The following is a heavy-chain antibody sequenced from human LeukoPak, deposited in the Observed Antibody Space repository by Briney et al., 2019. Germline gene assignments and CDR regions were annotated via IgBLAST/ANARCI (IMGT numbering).Heavy chain of an antibody. Sequence: GGSMRLSCVASGFTFSRYAMSWVRQAPGKGLEWVSAISGSGGSTYYADSVKGRFTISSDNSKNTLYLQMNSLRAEDTAVYYCAKYTVTTVSAFDYWGQGTLGTVSS. CDR1: GFTFSRYA. D-gene: IGHD4-17*01. CDR2: ISGSGGST. CDR3: AKYTVTTVSAFDY. V-gene: IGHV3-23*01. J-gene: IGHJ4*02.